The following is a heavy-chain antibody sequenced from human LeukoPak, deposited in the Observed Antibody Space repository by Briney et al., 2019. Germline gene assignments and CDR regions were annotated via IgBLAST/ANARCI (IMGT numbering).Heavy chain of an antibody. J-gene: IGHJ4*02. CDR2: TSTDGSST. D-gene: IGHD6-13*01. V-gene: IGHV3-74*01. CDR3: AGHHQAYSRTY. CDR1: GFTFSSYW. Sequence: PGGSLRLSCAASGFTFSSYWMHWVRQAPGKGLVWVSRTSTDGSSTTYADSVKGRFTISRDNAKDTLYLQTNSLRAEDTAVYYCAGHHQAYSRTYWGQGTLVTVSS.